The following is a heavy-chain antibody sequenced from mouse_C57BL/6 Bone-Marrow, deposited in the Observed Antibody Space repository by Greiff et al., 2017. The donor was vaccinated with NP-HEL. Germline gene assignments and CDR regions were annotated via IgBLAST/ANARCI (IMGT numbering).Heavy chain of an antibody. J-gene: IGHJ1*03. CDR3: ARSHCYCYFDV. CDR1: GYAFTNYL. V-gene: IGHV1-54*01. Sequence: VQLQQSGAELVRPGTSVKVSCKASGYAFTNYLIEWVKQRPGQGLEWIGVINPGSGGTNYNEKFKGKATLTADKSSSTAYMQLSSLTSEDSAVYFCARSHCYCYFDVWGTGTTVTVSS. CDR2: INPGSGGT.